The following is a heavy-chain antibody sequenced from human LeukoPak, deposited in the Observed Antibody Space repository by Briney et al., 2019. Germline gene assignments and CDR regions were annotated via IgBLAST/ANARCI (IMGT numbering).Heavy chain of an antibody. CDR1: GGSISSYY. V-gene: IGHV4-59*12. CDR2: IYYSGST. D-gene: IGHD3-22*01. CDR3: ARDSYYYDSSGYSTLGY. J-gene: IGHJ4*02. Sequence: SETLSLTCTVSGGSISSYYWSWIRQPPGKGLEWIGNIYYSGSTNYNPSLKSRVTMSVDTSKNQFSLKLSSVTAADTAVYYCARDSYYYDSSGYSTLGYWGQGTLVTVSS.